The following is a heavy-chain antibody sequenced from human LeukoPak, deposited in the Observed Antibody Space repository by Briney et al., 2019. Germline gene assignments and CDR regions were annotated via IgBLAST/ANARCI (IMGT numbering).Heavy chain of an antibody. Sequence: ASVKVSCKASGGTFSSYAISWVRQAPGQGLEWMGGIIPIFGTANYAQKFQGRVTITADESTSTAYMELSSLRSEDTAVYYCARLPEGARPGYDILTDSAPGWFDPWGQGTLVTVSS. D-gene: IGHD3-9*01. CDR1: GGTFSSYA. V-gene: IGHV1-69*13. CDR2: IIPIFGTA. CDR3: ARLPEGARPGYDILTDSAPGWFDP. J-gene: IGHJ5*02.